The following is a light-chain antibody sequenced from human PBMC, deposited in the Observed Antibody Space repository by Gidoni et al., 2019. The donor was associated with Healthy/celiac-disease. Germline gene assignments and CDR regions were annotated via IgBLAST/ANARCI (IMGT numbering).Light chain of an antibody. CDR1: SSDVGGYNS. V-gene: IGLV2-11*01. Sequence: QSALTQPRSVSGSPGQSVTISCTGTSSDVGGYNSVSWYQQHPGKAPKLMLYDVSKRPSGVPDRCSGSKSGNTASMTISGLQAEDEADYYCCAYAGSYTLWVFGGGTKLTVL. CDR3: CAYAGSYTLWV. J-gene: IGLJ3*02. CDR2: DVS.